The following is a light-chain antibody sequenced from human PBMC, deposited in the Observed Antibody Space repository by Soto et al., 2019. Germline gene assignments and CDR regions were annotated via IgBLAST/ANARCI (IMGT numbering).Light chain of an antibody. CDR1: SSDVGGHDY. CDR3: SSYGGSNIYYV. J-gene: IGLJ1*01. V-gene: IGLV2-8*01. CDR2: EVS. Sequence: QSALTQPPSASGSPGQSVTISCTVTSSDVGGHDYVSWYQQHPGKAPKLMIYEVSKRPSGVPDRFSGSKSGNTASLTVSGLQAEDEADYYCSSYGGSNIYYVFGTVTKVTVL.